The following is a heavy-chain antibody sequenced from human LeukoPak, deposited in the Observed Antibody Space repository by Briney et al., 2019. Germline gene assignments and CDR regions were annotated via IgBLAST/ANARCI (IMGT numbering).Heavy chain of an antibody. CDR3: TRTCSTGACSSSRPEHYFDY. D-gene: IGHD2-15*01. CDR1: AYTFTDYY. CDR2: INPHSGGT. J-gene: IGHJ4*02. V-gene: IGHV1-2*02. Sequence: PGASVKVSCKASAYTFTDYYIHWVRQAPGQGLEWMGWINPHSGGTNYAQKFQDRVTVTGDTSLSTAYMDLSSLTSDDTAVYYCTRTCSTGACSSSRPEHYFDYWGQGTLVTVSS.